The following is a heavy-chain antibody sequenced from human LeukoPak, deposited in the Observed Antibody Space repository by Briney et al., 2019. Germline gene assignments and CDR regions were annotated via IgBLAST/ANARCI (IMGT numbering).Heavy chain of an antibody. CDR3: ARKVPNDSSGYYYRGQFDP. CDR1: GGTFSSYA. CDR2: IISIFGTA. J-gene: IGHJ5*02. Sequence: ASVKVSCKASGGTFSSYAISWVRQAPGQGLEWMGGIISIFGTANYAQKFQGRVTITADKSTSTAYMELSSLRSEDTAVYYCARKVPNDSSGYYYRGQFDPWGQGTLVTVSS. V-gene: IGHV1-69*06. D-gene: IGHD3-22*01.